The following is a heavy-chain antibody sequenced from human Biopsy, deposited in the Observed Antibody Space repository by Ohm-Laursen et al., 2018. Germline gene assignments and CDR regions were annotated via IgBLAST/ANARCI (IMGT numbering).Heavy chain of an antibody. J-gene: IGHJ4*02. V-gene: IGHV1-2*02. CDR1: GYTFIDSY. CDR3: ARRTWDN. Sequence: ASVTASCQASGYTFIDSYIHWVRQAPGHGLEWMGWINPNSGGTKYAQKFQGRVTMAGDTSINTVHMELRNLRSDDTAVYYCARRTWDNWGLGTLITVSS. CDR2: INPNSGGT.